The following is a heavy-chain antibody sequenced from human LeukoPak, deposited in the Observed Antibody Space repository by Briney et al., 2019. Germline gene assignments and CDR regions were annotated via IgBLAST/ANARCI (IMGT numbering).Heavy chain of an antibody. D-gene: IGHD1-14*01. CDR2: ISYDGSNK. CDR1: GFTFSSYA. V-gene: IGHV3-30-3*01. Sequence: GGSLRLSCAASGFTFSSYAMHWVRQAPGKGLEWVAVISYDGSNKYYADSVKGRFTISRDNSKNTLYLQMNSLRAEDTAVYYCATERSAFDIWGQGTMVTVSS. CDR3: ATERSAFDI. J-gene: IGHJ3*02.